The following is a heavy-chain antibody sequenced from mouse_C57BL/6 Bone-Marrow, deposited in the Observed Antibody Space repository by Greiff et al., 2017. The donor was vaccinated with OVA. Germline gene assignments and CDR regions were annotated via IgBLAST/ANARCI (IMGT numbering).Heavy chain of an antibody. CDR1: GYTFTSYG. CDR2: IYPRSGNT. D-gene: IGHD2-1*01. Sequence: QVQLQQSGAELARPGASVKLSCKASGYTFTSYGISWVKQRTGQGLEWIGEIYPRSGNTYYNEKFKGKATLTADKSSSTAYMGLRSLTSEDSAVYFCAAMVKYAMDYWGQGTSVTVSS. CDR3: AAMVKYAMDY. J-gene: IGHJ4*01. V-gene: IGHV1-81*01.